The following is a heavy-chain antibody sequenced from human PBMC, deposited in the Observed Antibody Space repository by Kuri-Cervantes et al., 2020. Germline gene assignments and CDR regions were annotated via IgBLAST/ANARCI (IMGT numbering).Heavy chain of an antibody. CDR1: GFTFSTYA. J-gene: IGHJ4*02. V-gene: IGHV3-23*01. D-gene: IGHD4-17*01. CDR2: ISGSGSPGT. CDR3: ARATATTDY. Sequence: GGSLRLSCTASGFTFSTYAMSWVRQAPGKGLEWVSVISGSGSPGTYYADSVKGRFTVSRGNAKNSLYLQMNSLRAEDTAVYYCARATATTDYWGQGTLVTVSS.